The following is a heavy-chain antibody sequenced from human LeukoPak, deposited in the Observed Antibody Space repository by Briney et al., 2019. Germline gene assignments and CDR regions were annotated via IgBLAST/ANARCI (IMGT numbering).Heavy chain of an antibody. Sequence: GGSLRLSCAASGFTFSSYSMNWVRQAPGKGLEWVSSISSSSSYIYYADSVKGRFTISRDNAKNSLYLQMNSLRAEDTAVYYCARMTTVTTTINYYYYGMDVWGQGTTVTVSS. CDR3: ARMTTVTTTINYYYYGMDV. J-gene: IGHJ6*02. CDR1: GFTFSSYS. D-gene: IGHD4-17*01. CDR2: ISSSSSYI. V-gene: IGHV3-21*01.